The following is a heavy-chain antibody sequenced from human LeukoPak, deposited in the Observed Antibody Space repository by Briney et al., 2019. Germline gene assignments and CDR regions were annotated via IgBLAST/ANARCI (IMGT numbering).Heavy chain of an antibody. J-gene: IGHJ4*02. Sequence: PGGSLRLSCAASGFTFSSYAMSWVRQAPGKGLEWVSAISGSGGSTYYADSVKGRFTISRDNSKNTLYLQMNSLRAEDTAVYYCVISVTSTVTTSGPLDYWGQGTLVTVSS. CDR2: ISGSGGST. D-gene: IGHD4-17*01. CDR1: GFTFSSYA. V-gene: IGHV3-23*01. CDR3: VISVTSTVTTSGPLDY.